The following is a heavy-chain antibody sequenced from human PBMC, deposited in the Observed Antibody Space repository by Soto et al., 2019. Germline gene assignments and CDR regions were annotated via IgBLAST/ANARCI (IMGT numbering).Heavy chain of an antibody. V-gene: IGHV3-23*01. CDR3: AKAAAHYDILTGYYPYYYYGMDV. Sequence: GGSLRLSCAASGFTFSSYAMSWVRQAPGKGLEWVSAISGSGGSTYYADSVKGRFTISRDNSKNTLYLQMNSLRAEDTAVYYCAKAAAHYDILTGYYPYYYYGMDVWGQGTTVTVSS. D-gene: IGHD3-9*01. J-gene: IGHJ6*02. CDR2: ISGSGGST. CDR1: GFTFSSYA.